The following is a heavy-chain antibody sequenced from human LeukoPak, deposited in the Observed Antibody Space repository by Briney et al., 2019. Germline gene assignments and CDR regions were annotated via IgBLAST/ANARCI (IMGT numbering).Heavy chain of an antibody. CDR3: ARVISADWFDP. CDR2: VNLQGST. J-gene: IGHJ5*02. V-gene: IGHV4-4*02. CDR1: GGSISNTNW. Sequence: KSSGTLSLTCGVSGGSISNTNWWTWVRQPPGKGLEWIGEVNLQGSTNYNPSLRSRVTISVDRSKNQFSLKLSSVTAADTAVYYCARVISADWFDPWGQGTLVTVSS.